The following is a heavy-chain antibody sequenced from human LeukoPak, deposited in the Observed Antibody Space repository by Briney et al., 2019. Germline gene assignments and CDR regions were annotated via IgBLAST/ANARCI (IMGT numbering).Heavy chain of an antibody. Sequence: SETLSLTCAVYGGSFSGYYWSWIRQPPGKGLEWIGEINHSGSTNYNPSLKSRVTISVDTSKNQFSLKLSSVTAADTAVYYCASLVETYYYGMDVWGRGTTVTVSS. CDR2: INHSGST. CDR3: ASLVETYYYGMDV. V-gene: IGHV4-34*01. J-gene: IGHJ6*02. CDR1: GGSFSGYY. D-gene: IGHD2-21*02.